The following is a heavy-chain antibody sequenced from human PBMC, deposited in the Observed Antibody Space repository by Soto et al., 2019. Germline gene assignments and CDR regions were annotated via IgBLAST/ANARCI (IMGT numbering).Heavy chain of an antibody. J-gene: IGHJ6*02. CDR2: INPNSGGT. CDR1: GYTFTGYY. Sequence: GASVKVSCKASGYTFTGYYMHWVRQAPGQGLEWMGWINPNSGGTNYAQKFQGSVTMTRDTSISTAYMELSRLRSDDTAVYYCARAKWFGGRCMDVWGQGTTVTVS. V-gene: IGHV1-2*02. CDR3: ARAKWFGGRCMDV. D-gene: IGHD3-22*01.